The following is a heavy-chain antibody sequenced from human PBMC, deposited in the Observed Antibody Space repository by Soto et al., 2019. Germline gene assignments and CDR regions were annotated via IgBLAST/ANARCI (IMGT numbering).Heavy chain of an antibody. CDR2: IDPRDSYT. J-gene: IGHJ5*02. CDR3: ARRTCSGGSCYRMASWFDP. V-gene: IGHV5-10-1*01. CDR1: GYTFSSYW. D-gene: IGHD2-15*01. Sequence: LGESLKISCKGSGYTFSSYWISWVRQMPGKGLEWMGRIDPRDSYTDYSPSFQGHVTISVDKSNSTAYLQWNSLKASDTAMYYCARRTCSGGSCYRMASWFDPWGQGTQVTSPQ.